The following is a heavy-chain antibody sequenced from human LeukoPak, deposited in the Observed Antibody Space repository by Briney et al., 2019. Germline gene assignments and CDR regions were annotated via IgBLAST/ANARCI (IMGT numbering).Heavy chain of an antibody. CDR1: GYTFTSYY. D-gene: IGHD5-12*01. J-gene: IGHJ4*02. Sequence: ASVKVSCKASGYTFTSYYMHWVRQAPGQGLEWMGIINPSGGSTSYAQKFQGRVTMTRDTSTSTVYMELSSLRSEDTAVYYCARDLARGYPVYYFDYWGQGTRVTVSS. CDR3: ARDLARGYPVYYFDY. CDR2: INPSGGST. V-gene: IGHV1-46*01.